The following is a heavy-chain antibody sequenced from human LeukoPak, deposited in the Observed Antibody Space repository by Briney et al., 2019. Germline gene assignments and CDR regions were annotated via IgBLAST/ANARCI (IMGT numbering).Heavy chain of an antibody. CDR1: GGTFSSYT. CDR3: AREYCGGDCSVDRNYFDY. Sequence: ASVKVSCKASGGTFSSYTIGWVRQATGQGLEWMGRIIPILGIANYAQKFQGRVTITADKSTSTAYMELSSLRSEDTAVYYCAREYCGGDCSVDRNYFDYWGQGTLVTVSS. J-gene: IGHJ4*02. V-gene: IGHV1-69*04. D-gene: IGHD2-21*02. CDR2: IIPILGIA.